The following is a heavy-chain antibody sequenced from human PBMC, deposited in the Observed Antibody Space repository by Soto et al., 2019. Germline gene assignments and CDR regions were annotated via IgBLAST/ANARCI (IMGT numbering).Heavy chain of an antibody. CDR2: IYYSGST. Sequence: QLQLQESGPGLVKPSETLSLTCTVSGGSISSSSYYWGWIRQPPGKGLEWIGSIYYSGSTYYNPSLRSRVTISVDTSKNQFSLKLSSVTAADTAVYYCARRAVGQGWDYFDYWGQGTLVTVSS. V-gene: IGHV4-39*01. CDR1: GGSISSSSYY. CDR3: ARRAVGQGWDYFDY. J-gene: IGHJ4*02. D-gene: IGHD1-26*01.